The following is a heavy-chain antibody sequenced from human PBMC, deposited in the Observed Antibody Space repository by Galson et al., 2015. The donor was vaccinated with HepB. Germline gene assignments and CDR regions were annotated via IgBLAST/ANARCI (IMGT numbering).Heavy chain of an antibody. D-gene: IGHD5-12*01. V-gene: IGHV3-30-3*01. Sequence: SLRLSCAASGFTFGSYAMHWVRQAPGKGLEWVAVISYDGSNKYYADSVKGRFTISRDNSKNTLYLQMNSLRAEDTAVYYCAKDGIVATSDAFDIWSQGTMVTVSS. CDR2: ISYDGSNK. J-gene: IGHJ3*02. CDR3: AKDGIVATSDAFDI. CDR1: GFTFGSYA.